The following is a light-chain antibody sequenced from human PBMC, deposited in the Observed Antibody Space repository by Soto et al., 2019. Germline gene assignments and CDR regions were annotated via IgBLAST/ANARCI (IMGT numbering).Light chain of an antibody. J-gene: IGKJ4*01. V-gene: IGKV3-11*01. CDR2: DAS. CDR1: QSVSSN. CDR3: QQHTTWPLT. Sequence: EIVLIQSPATLSLSPGERATLSCRASQSVSSNLAWYQQNPGQAPNLLIFDASKRATGIPARFSGSGSGTDFTLTISSLETEDFAVYYCQQHTTWPLTFGGGTKVDIK.